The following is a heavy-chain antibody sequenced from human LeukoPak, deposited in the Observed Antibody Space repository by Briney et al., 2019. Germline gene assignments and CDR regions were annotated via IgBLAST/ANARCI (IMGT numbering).Heavy chain of an antibody. J-gene: IGHJ4*02. V-gene: IGHV3-48*03. D-gene: IGHD1-14*01. CDR3: VRENHGSFDY. Sequence: GGSLRLSCAASGFTFSSYEMNWVRQAPGKGLEWVSYISSSGRTIYYADSVKGRFTISRDNAKNSLYLQMNSLRADDTAVYYCVRENHGSFDYWGQGSLVTVSS. CDR2: ISSSGRTI. CDR1: GFTFSSYE.